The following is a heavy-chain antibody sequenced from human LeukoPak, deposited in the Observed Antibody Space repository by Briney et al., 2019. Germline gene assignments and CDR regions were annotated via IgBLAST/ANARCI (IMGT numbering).Heavy chain of an antibody. CDR1: GFTFSSYA. Sequence: GRSLRLSCAASGFTFSSYAMHWVRQAPGKGLEWVAVISYDGSNKYYADSVKGRFTISRDNSKNTLYLQMNSLRAEDTAVYYCAREGSPPGNNALRVYYYYGMDVWGKGTTVTVSS. V-gene: IGHV3-30*04. J-gene: IGHJ6*04. CDR3: AREGSPPGNNALRVYYYYGMDV. D-gene: IGHD1-26*01. CDR2: ISYDGSNK.